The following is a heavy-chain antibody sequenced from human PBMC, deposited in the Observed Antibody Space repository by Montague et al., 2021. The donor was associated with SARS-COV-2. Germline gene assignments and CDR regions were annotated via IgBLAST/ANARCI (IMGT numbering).Heavy chain of an antibody. CDR3: ARVGRGSSWYEVAFDI. CDR1: GGSISSYY. V-gene: IGHV4-59*01. CDR2: IYNSGST. Sequence: SETLSLTCTVSGGSISSYYWTWIRQPPGKGLEWIGYIYNSGSTNYNPSLTSRVTISVDTSKDQFSLKLSSVAAADTAVYYCARVGRGSSWYEVAFDIWGQGTMVTVSS. J-gene: IGHJ3*02. D-gene: IGHD6-13*01.